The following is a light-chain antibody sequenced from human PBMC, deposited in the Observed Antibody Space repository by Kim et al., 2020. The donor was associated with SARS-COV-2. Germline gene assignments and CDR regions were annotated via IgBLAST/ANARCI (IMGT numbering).Light chain of an antibody. CDR1: QGIGTN. Sequence: DIQMTQSPSSLSASVGDRVTITCRASQGIGTNLAWFQQKPGKAPKCLIYDASYLYSGVPSKFSGSGTGTDFTLTISSQQPEDFATYYCQQYNNYPRTFGQGTKVDIK. V-gene: IGKV1-16*02. CDR3: QQYNNYPRT. CDR2: DAS. J-gene: IGKJ1*01.